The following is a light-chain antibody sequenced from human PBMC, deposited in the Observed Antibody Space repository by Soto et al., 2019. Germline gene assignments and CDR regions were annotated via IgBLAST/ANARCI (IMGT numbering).Light chain of an antibody. V-gene: IGLV2-14*01. J-gene: IGLJ1*01. CDR2: DVS. CDR1: SSDVGGYNY. CDR3: SSYTSSSTLNYV. Sequence: QSALTQPASVSGSPGQSITISCTGTSSDVGGYNYVSWYQQHPGKAHKLMIYDVSNRPSGVSNHLSGSKSGNTASLTISVLQAEDEADYYCSSYTSSSTLNYVFGTGTKVTVL.